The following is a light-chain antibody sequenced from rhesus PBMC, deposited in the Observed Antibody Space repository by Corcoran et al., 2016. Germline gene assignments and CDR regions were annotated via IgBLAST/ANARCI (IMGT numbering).Light chain of an antibody. CDR1: SIDIATYTC. CDR3: SSYSGSNTFYV. Sequence: QAALTQPPSVSGSPGQSVSIPCTGTSIDIATYTCVSWYQHLPGKAPKLMIYDVSMRPSGVSDRFSGTKSGNTASLTLSGLQPEDEADYYCSSYSGSNTFYVFGGGTRLTVL. CDR2: DVS. V-gene: IGLV2-23*01. J-gene: IGLJ1*01.